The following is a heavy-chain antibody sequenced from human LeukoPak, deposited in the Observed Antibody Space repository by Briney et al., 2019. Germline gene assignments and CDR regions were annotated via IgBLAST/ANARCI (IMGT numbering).Heavy chain of an antibody. J-gene: IGHJ3*02. D-gene: IGHD2-21*01. V-gene: IGHV4-39*01. CDR3: ARPYSDAFDI. CDR2: IYYSGST. Sequence: SETLSLTCTVSGGSISSSSYYWGWIRQPPGKGLEWIGSIYYSGSTYYNPSLKSRFTISVDTSKNQFSLKLSSVTAADTAVYYCARPYSDAFDIWGQGTMVTVSS. CDR1: GGSISSSSYY.